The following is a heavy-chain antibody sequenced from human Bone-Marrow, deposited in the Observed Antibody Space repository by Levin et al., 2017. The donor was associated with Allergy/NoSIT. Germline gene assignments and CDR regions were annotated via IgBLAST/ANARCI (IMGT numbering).Heavy chain of an antibody. CDR3: ARDPHDYDAFDI. V-gene: IGHV4-31*03. CDR1: GGSISSGGYY. D-gene: IGHD4-11*01. Sequence: SQTLSLTCTVSGGSISSGGYYWSWIRQHPGKGLEWIGYIYYSGSTYYNPSLKSRVTISVDTSKNQFSLKLSSVTAADTAVYYCARDPHDYDAFDIWGQGTMVTVSS. J-gene: IGHJ3*02. CDR2: IYYSGST.